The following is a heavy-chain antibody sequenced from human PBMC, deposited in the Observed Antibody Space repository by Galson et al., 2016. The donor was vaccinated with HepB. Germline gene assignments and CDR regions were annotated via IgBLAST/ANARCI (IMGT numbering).Heavy chain of an antibody. CDR3: ARDHKLAPGAGTEDYYYYYGMDV. Sequence: SLRLSCAASGFTFSRDAMNWVRQAPGKGLEWVALISYDGTKTNYADSVKGRFTISRDSSKNTLFLQMNSLRAEDTAVYYCARDHKLAPGAGTEDYYYYYGMDVGGQGTTVTVSS. CDR1: GFTFSRDA. CDR2: ISYDGTKT. V-gene: IGHV3-30*04. D-gene: IGHD3-10*01. J-gene: IGHJ6*02.